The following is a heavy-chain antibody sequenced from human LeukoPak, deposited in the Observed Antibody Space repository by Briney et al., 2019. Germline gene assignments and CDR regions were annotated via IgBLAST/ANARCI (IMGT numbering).Heavy chain of an antibody. D-gene: IGHD1-26*01. J-gene: IGHJ4*02. CDR1: GFTFISYW. CDR3: AKARSNREYYFDS. Sequence: PGGSLRLSCAASGFTFISYWMHWVRQAPGKGLVWVSRINSDGSTTSYAASVKGRFTISRDNAKNSLYLQMNSLRAEDTALYYCAKARSNREYYFDSWGQGTLVTVSS. V-gene: IGHV3-74*01. CDR2: INSDGSTT.